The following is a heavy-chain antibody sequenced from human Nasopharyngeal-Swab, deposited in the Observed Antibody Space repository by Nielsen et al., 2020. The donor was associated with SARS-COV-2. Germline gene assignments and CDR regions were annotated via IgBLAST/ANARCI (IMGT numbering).Heavy chain of an antibody. CDR2: ISWNSGSI. J-gene: IGHJ3*02. Sequence: SLKISCAASGFIFNDYAMHWVRQSPGKGLEWVAHISWNSGSIGYAASVRGRFTISRDNARKSLYLQLNGLRADDSALYYCAKDLTRGDFVTSNAFDIWGQGTVVTVSS. V-gene: IGHV3-9*01. D-gene: IGHD2-21*02. CDR3: AKDLTRGDFVTSNAFDI. CDR1: GFIFNDYA.